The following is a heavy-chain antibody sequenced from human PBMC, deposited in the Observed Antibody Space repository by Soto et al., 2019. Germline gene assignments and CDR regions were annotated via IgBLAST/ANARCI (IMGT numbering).Heavy chain of an antibody. Sequence: QVQLVESGGGVVQPGRSLRLSCAASGFTFSSYGMHWVRQAPGKGLEWVAVISYDGSNKYYADSVKGRFTISRDNSKNTLYLQMNSLRAEDTAVYYCAKDPTGRRSSSCYPYYYYGMDVWGQGTTVTVSS. V-gene: IGHV3-30*18. D-gene: IGHD6-13*01. CDR1: GFTFSSYG. CDR3: AKDPTGRRSSSCYPYYYYGMDV. CDR2: ISYDGSNK. J-gene: IGHJ6*01.